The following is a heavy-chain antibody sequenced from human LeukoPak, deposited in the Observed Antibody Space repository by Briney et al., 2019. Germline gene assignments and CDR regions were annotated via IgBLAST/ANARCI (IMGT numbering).Heavy chain of an antibody. V-gene: IGHV4-39*07. Sequence: SETLSLTCTVSGGSISSSSYYWGWIRQPPGKGLEWIGSIYYSGSTYYNPSLKSRVTISINTSKNQFSLKLSSVTVADTAIYYCARSNSGAAIVYWGQGTLVTVSS. CDR2: IYYSGST. CDR3: ARSNSGAAIVY. J-gene: IGHJ4*02. D-gene: IGHD2-2*01. CDR1: GGSISSSSYY.